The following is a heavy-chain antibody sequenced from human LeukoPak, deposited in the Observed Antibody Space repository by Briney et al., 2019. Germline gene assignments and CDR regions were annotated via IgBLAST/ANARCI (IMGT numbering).Heavy chain of an antibody. D-gene: IGHD2-2*01. Sequence: SETLSLTCAVSGGSISSGGYSWSWIRQPPGKGLEWIGYIYHSGSTYYNPSLKSRVTMSVDASKSQFSLKLISVTAADTAVYYCARVGSSTNGEIDYWGQGTLVTVSS. J-gene: IGHJ4*02. CDR3: ARVGSSTNGEIDY. CDR2: IYHSGST. V-gene: IGHV4-30-2*01. CDR1: GGSISSGGYS.